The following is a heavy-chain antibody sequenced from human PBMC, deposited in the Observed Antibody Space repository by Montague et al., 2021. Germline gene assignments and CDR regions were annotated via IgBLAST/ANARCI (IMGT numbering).Heavy chain of an antibody. CDR1: GFTFTSYT. J-gene: IGHJ5*02. Sequence: SLRLSCAASGFTFTSYTMNWVRQAPGKGLEWVSYISRDSSATCYADFVKGRFTISRDNAKNSLYLQVNSLRDEDTAVYYCARDQDYAFDHWGQGTLVTVSS. CDR2: ISRDSSAT. V-gene: IGHV3-48*02. CDR3: ARDQDYAFDH. D-gene: IGHD4-17*01.